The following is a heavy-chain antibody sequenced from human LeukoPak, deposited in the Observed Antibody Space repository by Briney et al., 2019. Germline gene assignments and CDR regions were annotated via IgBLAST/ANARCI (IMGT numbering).Heavy chain of an antibody. CDR2: IKQDGSEK. J-gene: IGHJ6*03. D-gene: IGHD2-2*01. V-gene: IGHV3-7*01. CDR3: ARIPHCSSTSCRDYYYYYYMDV. Sequence: GGSLRLSCAASGFTFSSYWMSWVRQAPGKGLEWVANIKQDGSEKYYVDSVKGRFTISRDNAKNSLYLQMNSLRAKDTAVYYCARIPHCSSTSCRDYYYYYYMDVWGKGTTVTVSS. CDR1: GFTFSSYW.